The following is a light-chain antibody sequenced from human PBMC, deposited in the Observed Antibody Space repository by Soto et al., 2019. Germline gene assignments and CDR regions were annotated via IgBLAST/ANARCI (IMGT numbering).Light chain of an antibody. V-gene: IGKV1-39*01. J-gene: IGKJ5*01. CDR2: AAS. CDR3: QQSYRTPIT. CDR1: QSISSY. Sequence: DIQMTQSPSSLSASVGDRVTITCRASQSISSYLNWYQQKPGKAPKLLIYAASSLPSGVPSRFSGSGSGTDFTLTISSLQHEDFATYYCQQSYRTPITFGQGTRLEIK.